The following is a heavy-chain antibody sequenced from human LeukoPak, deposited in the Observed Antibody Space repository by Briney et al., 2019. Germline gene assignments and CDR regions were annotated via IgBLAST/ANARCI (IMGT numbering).Heavy chain of an antibody. CDR1: GFTFSSYS. D-gene: IGHD3-16*02. V-gene: IGHV3-48*02. CDR2: ISSSSSTI. Sequence: PGGSLRLSCAASGFTFSSYSMNWVRQAPGKGLEWVSYISSSSSTIYYADSVKGRFTISRDNAKNPLYLQMNSLRDEDTAVYYCARAPPGDYVWGSYRSTPFDYWGQGTLVTVSS. J-gene: IGHJ4*02. CDR3: ARAPPGDYVWGSYRSTPFDY.